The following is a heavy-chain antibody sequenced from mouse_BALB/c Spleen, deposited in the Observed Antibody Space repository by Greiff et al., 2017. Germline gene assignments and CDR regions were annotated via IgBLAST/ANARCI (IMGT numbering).Heavy chain of an antibody. V-gene: IGHV5-6-3*01. CDR1: GFTFSSYG. CDR2: INSNGGST. D-gene: IGHD2-14*01. CDR3: ARDLGVRRSWFAY. Sequence: EVQRVESGGGLVQPGGSLKLSCAASGFTFSSYGMSWVRQTPDKRLELVATINSNGGSTYYPDSVKGRFTISRDNAKNTLYLQMSSLKSEDTAMYYCARDLGVRRSWFAYWGQGTLVTVSA. J-gene: IGHJ3*01.